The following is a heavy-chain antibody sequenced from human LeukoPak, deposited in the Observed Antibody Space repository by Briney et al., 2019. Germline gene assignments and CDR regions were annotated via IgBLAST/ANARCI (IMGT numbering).Heavy chain of an antibody. Sequence: ASVKVSCKASGYTFTGYYMHWVRQAPGQGLEWMGWINPNSGGTNYAQKFQGRVTMTRDTSISTAYMELSRLRSDDTAVYYCARVTAIWFGESPNNWFDRWGQGTLVTVSS. J-gene: IGHJ5*02. D-gene: IGHD3-10*01. CDR1: GYTFTGYY. CDR3: ARVTAIWFGESPNNWFDR. V-gene: IGHV1-2*02. CDR2: INPNSGGT.